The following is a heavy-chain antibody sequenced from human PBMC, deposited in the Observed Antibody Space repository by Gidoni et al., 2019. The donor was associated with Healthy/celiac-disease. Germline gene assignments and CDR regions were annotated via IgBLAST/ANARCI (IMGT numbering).Heavy chain of an antibody. CDR1: GFTFSSYR. V-gene: IGHV3-7*01. CDR3: ARDISFQLPHYYYYYGMDV. J-gene: IGHJ6*02. CDR2: IKQDGSEK. Sequence: EVQLVESGGGLVQHGGSLRLSCAASGFTFSSYRMSWVRQAPGKGLEWVANIKQDGSEKYYVDSVKGRYTIARDNAKNSLYLQMNSLRAEDTAVYYCARDISFQLPHYYYYYGMDVWGQGTTVTVSS. D-gene: IGHD2-2*01.